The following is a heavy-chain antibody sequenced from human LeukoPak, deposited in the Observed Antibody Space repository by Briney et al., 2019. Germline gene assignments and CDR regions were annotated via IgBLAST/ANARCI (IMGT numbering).Heavy chain of an antibody. J-gene: IGHJ6*02. CDR2: KNPNSGNT. CDR3: ARFTSGYFDPYGMDV. Sequence: ASVKVSCKASGYTFTSYDINWVRQATGQGLERMGWKNPNSGNTGYAQKFQGRVTMTRNTSISTAYMELSSLRSEDTAVYYCARFTSGYFDPYGMDVWGQGTTVTVSS. CDR1: GYTFTSYD. V-gene: IGHV1-8*01. D-gene: IGHD3-9*01.